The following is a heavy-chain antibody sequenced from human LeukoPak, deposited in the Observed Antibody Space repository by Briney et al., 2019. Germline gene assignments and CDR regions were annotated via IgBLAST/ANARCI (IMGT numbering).Heavy chain of an antibody. D-gene: IGHD4-17*01. Sequence: SVKVSCKACLGTLSSYAISWVRQAPGQGREWMGRIIPIFGTAKYAQKFQGRVTITQNESTSTAYMELSSLRSEDTAVYYCARDPPSYGDYGGFYYMDVWGKGTTVTVSS. CDR2: IIPIFGTA. CDR1: LGTLSSYA. V-gene: IGHV1-69*15. CDR3: ARDPPSYGDYGGFYYMDV. J-gene: IGHJ6*03.